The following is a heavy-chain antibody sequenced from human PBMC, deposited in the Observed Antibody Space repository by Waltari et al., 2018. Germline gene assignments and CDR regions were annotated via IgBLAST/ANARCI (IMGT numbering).Heavy chain of an antibody. CDR2: ISYDGSNK. CDR1: GFTFSSYA. CDR3: AKDRGVVGASGAFDI. J-gene: IGHJ3*02. D-gene: IGHD1-26*01. V-gene: IGHV3-30-3*01. Sequence: QVQLVESGGGVVQPGRSLRLSCAASGFTFSSYAMHWVRQAPGKGLEWVAVISYDGSNKYYADSVKGRFTISRDNSKNTLYLQMNSLRAEDTAVYYCAKDRGVVGASGAFDIWGQGTMVTVSS.